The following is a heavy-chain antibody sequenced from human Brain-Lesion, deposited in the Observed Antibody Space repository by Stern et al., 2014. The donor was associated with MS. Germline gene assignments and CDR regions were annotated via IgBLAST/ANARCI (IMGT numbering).Heavy chain of an antibody. CDR3: AKDRQYLTYFFDN. CDR2: VSYDGRNK. J-gene: IGHJ4*02. Sequence: VQLVESGGGVVQPGRPLRLSCVASGFTFGSCAMHWVRQAPGKGLEWVAGVSYDGRNKYYADSVKGRFTISRDNSQNTLYMQMSSLRPEDTAVYYCAKDRQYLTYFFDNWGQGSLVTVSS. D-gene: IGHD2/OR15-2a*01. CDR1: GFTFGSCA. V-gene: IGHV3-30*18.